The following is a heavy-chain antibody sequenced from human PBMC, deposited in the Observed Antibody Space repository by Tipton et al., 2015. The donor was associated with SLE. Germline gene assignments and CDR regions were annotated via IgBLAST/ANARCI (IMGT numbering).Heavy chain of an antibody. V-gene: IGHV4-34*01. Sequence: TLSLTCAVYGESFSGYYWTWIRQPPGKGLEWIGEVDPSGSTNYNPSLRSRVTISIDTSKNQFSLRLQSVTAADTAVYYCARGGVPWGYYFDNWGQGNLVTVTS. CDR2: VDPSGST. J-gene: IGHJ4*02. CDR1: GESFSGYY. CDR3: ARGGVPWGYYFDN. D-gene: IGHD1-26*01.